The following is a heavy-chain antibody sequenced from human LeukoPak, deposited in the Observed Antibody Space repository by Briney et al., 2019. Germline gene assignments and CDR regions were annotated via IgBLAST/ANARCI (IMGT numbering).Heavy chain of an antibody. CDR3: ARDLRVVITGSFDS. Sequence: GGSLRLSCAASGFSFDDYGLTWVRQAPGKGLEWVSGINWNGDSTDYADSVKGRFTISSDNAKNSLYLQMNSLRAEDTALYYCARDLRVVITGSFDSWGQGTLVTVS. J-gene: IGHJ4*02. CDR1: GFSFDDYG. CDR2: INWNGDST. V-gene: IGHV3-20*04. D-gene: IGHD3-22*01.